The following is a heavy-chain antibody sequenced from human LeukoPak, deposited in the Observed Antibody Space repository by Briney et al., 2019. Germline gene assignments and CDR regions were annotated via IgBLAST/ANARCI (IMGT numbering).Heavy chain of an antibody. CDR1: GFTFSNAW. D-gene: IGHD3-22*01. J-gene: IGHJ4*02. Sequence: PGGSLRLSCAASGFTFSNAWMSWVRQAPGKGLEWVGRIKSKTDGGTTDYAAPVKGRFTISRDDSKNTLYLQMNSLKTEDTAVYYCTTDAGSSGGEFDYWGQGTLVTVSS. CDR3: TTDAGSSGGEFDY. CDR2: IKSKTDGGTT. V-gene: IGHV3-15*01.